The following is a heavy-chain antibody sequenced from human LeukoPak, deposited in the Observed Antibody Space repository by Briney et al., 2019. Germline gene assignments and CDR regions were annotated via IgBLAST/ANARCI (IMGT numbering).Heavy chain of an antibody. Sequence: SETLSLTCAVYGGSFSGYYWSWIRQPPGKGLEWIGEINHSGSTNYNPSLKSRVTISVDTSKNQFSLKLSSVTAADTAVYYCARESDFWSGYLITFYYMDVWGKGTTVTVSS. CDR3: ARESDFWSGYLITFYYMDV. J-gene: IGHJ6*03. CDR1: GGSFSGYY. CDR2: INHSGST. V-gene: IGHV4-34*01. D-gene: IGHD3-3*01.